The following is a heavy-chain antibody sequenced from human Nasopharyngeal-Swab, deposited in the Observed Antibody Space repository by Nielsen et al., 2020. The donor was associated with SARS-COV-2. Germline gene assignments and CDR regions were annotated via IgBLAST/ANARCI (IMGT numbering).Heavy chain of an antibody. V-gene: IGHV4-59*01. CDR3: ARVPPHSNYFDS. CDR2: IHYSGST. CDR1: GGSISSNF. Sequence: SDTLSLTCTVSGGSISSNFWNWIRQPPGKGLEWIGNIHYSGSTSYNPSLKSRVTISVDTSTNPFSLNLSSVTAADTAVYYCARVPPHSNYFDSWGQGTLVTVSS. J-gene: IGHJ4*02. D-gene: IGHD4-11*01.